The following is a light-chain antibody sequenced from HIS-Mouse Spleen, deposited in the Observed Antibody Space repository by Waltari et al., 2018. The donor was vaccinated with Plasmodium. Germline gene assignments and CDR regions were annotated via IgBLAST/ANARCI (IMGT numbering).Light chain of an antibody. CDR1: QSISSW. J-gene: IGKJ1*01. CDR2: KAS. Sequence: DIQMTQSPSTLSASVGDRLTTTCRASQSISSWLAWYQQKPGKAPKLLIYKASSLESGVPSRFSGSGSGTEFTLTISSLQPDDVATYYCQQYNSYWTLGQGTKVEIK. CDR3: QQYNSYWT. V-gene: IGKV1-5*03.